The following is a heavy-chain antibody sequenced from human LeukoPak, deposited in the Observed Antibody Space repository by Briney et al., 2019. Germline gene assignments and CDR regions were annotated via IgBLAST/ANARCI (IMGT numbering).Heavy chain of an antibody. CDR1: GFIFSDYG. CDR3: AELGITMIGGV. D-gene: IGHD3-10*02. Sequence: GGSLRLSCAASGFIFSDYGMSWVRQAPGKGLEWVSPICGRGGSTYYADSVKGRFTISRDNSKKTLYLQMNSLRAEDTAVYYCAELGITMIGGVWGKGTTVTISS. J-gene: IGHJ6*04. CDR2: ICGRGGST. V-gene: IGHV3-23*01.